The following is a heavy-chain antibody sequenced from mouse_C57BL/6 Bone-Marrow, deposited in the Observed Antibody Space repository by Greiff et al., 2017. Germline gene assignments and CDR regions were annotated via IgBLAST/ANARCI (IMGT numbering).Heavy chain of an antibody. CDR1: GYAFSSSW. D-gene: IGHD3-3*01. Sequence: QVQLQQSGPELVKPGASVKISCKASGYAFSSSWMNWVKPRPGTGLEWIGRIYTGVGDTNYTGTVKGKATLTADKYYSTAYMQLSSLTSEDAAVDFCARKGRRDLYFDYWGQGTTLTVSS. CDR2: IYTGVGDT. V-gene: IGHV1-82*01. J-gene: IGHJ2*01. CDR3: ARKGRRDLYFDY.